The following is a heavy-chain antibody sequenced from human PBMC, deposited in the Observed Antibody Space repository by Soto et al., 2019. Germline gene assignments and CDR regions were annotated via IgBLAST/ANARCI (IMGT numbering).Heavy chain of an antibody. Sequence: HVQLVQSGAEVRKPGSSVTISCKASGGPFSRYTFTWVRQAPGQGLEWMGGITPILGSANYAQKFQGRVTITADETTTTVKMQLSSLRSEDTAVFYCARHVASVGPTADPYYGMHAWGQGTAVIVSS. V-gene: IGHV1-69*01. CDR2: ITPILGSA. CDR1: GGPFSRYT. CDR3: ARHVASVGPTADPYYGMHA. J-gene: IGHJ6*02. D-gene: IGHD1-26*01.